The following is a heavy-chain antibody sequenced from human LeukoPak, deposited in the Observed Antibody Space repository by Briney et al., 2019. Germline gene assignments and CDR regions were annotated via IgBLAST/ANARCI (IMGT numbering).Heavy chain of an antibody. J-gene: IGHJ4*02. CDR2: IKQDGSKK. CDR3: TRVGYIDEGIDY. CDR1: GFPFSSYW. V-gene: IGHV3-7*04. D-gene: IGHD5-24*01. Sequence: GVSLRLSCVASGFPFSSYWMTWVRPAPGKGLEWVANIKQDGSKKSYVDSVKGRFTISRDNAKNSLYLQMNSLRAEDTAIYYCTRVGYIDEGIDYWGQGTLVTVSS.